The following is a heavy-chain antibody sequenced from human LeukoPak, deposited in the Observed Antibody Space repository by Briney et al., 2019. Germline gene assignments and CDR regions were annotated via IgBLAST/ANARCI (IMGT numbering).Heavy chain of an antibody. D-gene: IGHD3-22*01. CDR1: GFTVSSNY. V-gene: IGHV3-21*01. J-gene: IGHJ4*02. CDR3: ARGDSSDY. CDR2: ISSSSSYI. Sequence: PGGSLRLSCAASGFTVSSNYMSWVRQAPGKWLEWVSSISSSSSYIYYADSVKGRFTISRDNAKNSLYLQMNSLRAEDTAVYYCARGDSSDYWGQGTLVTVSS.